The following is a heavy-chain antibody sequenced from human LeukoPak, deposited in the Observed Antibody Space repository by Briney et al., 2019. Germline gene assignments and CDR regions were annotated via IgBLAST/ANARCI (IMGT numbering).Heavy chain of an antibody. Sequence: PGGSLRLSCAASGFTFSSYSMNWVRQAPGKGLEWVSSISSSSYIYYADSVKGRFTISRDNAKNSLYLQMNSLRAEDTAVYYCAREAARPYYMDVWGKGTTVTVSS. J-gene: IGHJ6*03. CDR3: AREAARPYYMDV. V-gene: IGHV3-21*01. D-gene: IGHD6-6*01. CDR1: GFTFSSYS. CDR2: ISSSSYI.